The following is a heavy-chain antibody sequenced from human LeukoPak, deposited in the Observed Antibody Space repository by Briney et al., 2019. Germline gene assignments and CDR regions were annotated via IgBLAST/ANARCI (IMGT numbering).Heavy chain of an antibody. V-gene: IGHV3-73*01. J-gene: IGHJ4*02. D-gene: IGHD3-22*01. CDR2: IRSKANSYAT. CDR1: GFTFSGSA. Sequence: PGGSLRLSCATYGFTFSGSAIHWVRQASGKGLEWVGRIRSKANSYATTDAASVKGRFTISRDDSKNTAYLQMNSLKTEDTAVYYCTRPSYDSSVSGVVYWGQGTLVTVSS. CDR3: TRPSYDSSVSGVVY.